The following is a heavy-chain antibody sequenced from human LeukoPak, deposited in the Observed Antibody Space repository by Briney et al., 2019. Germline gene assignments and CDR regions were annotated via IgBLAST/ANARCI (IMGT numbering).Heavy chain of an antibody. Sequence: ASMKVSCKASGYTFTSYYMHWVRQAPGQGLEWMIIINPSGGSKSYAQKFQGRVTMTRDTSTSTVYMELSSLRSEDTAVYYCARGYCSGGSCYRNWFDPWGQGTLVTVSS. CDR1: GYTFTSYY. D-gene: IGHD2-15*01. CDR3: ARGYCSGGSCYRNWFDP. V-gene: IGHV1-46*01. CDR2: INPSGGSK. J-gene: IGHJ5*02.